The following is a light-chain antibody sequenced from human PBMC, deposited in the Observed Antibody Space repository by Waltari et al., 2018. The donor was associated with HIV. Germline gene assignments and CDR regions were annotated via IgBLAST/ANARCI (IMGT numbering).Light chain of an antibody. CDR2: EVD. CDR3: ASFTKDFTVV. J-gene: IGLJ2*01. Sequence: SVVTQPASVSGFPGQSIPISCTGTDSDLGYNYFFSWYQQHPDKVPKVILFEVDRRASGSPDRFSGSKSGDTASLTISDLRPEDEADYYCASFTKDFTVVFGGGTKVTVL. V-gene: IGLV2-14*03. CDR1: DSDLGYNYF.